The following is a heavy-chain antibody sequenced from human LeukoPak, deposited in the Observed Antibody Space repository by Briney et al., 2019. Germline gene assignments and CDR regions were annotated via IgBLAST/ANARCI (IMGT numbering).Heavy chain of an antibody. Sequence: GGSLRLSCAASGFTFDDYAMHWVRQAPGKGLEWVSGISWNSGSIGYADSVKGRFTISRDNAKNSLYLQMNSLRAEDTALYYCAKDGAAMVNYYFDYWGQGTLVTVSS. CDR1: GFTFDDYA. CDR2: ISWNSGSI. CDR3: AKDGAAMVNYYFDY. V-gene: IGHV3-9*01. D-gene: IGHD5-18*01. J-gene: IGHJ4*02.